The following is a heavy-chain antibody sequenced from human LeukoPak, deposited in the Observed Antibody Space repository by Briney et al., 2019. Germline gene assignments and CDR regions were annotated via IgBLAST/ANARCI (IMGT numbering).Heavy chain of an antibody. CDR1: GFTFSSYA. CDR3: ATLPYYYDSSGSYYFDY. Sequence: GGSLRLSCAASGFTFSSYAMHWVRQAPGKGLEWVAVISYDGSNKYYADSVKGRFTISRDNSKNTLYLQMNSLRVEDTAVYYCATLPYYYDSSGSYYFDYWGQGTLVTVSS. J-gene: IGHJ4*02. CDR2: ISYDGSNK. V-gene: IGHV3-30*04. D-gene: IGHD3-22*01.